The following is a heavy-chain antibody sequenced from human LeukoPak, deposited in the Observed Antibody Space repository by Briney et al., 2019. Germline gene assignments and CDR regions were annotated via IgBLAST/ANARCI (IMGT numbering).Heavy chain of an antibody. V-gene: IGHV3-21*01. CDR3: ARGGVGRTIDY. J-gene: IGHJ4*02. D-gene: IGHD1-26*01. CDR2: ISSVSSYI. CDR1: GFTFSSYS. Sequence: GGSLRLSCAASGFTFSSYSMNWVRQAPGKGLEWVSSISSVSSYIYYADSVKGRFTISRDNAKNSLYLQVNSLGAEDTALYYCARGGVGRTIDYWGQGTLVTVSS.